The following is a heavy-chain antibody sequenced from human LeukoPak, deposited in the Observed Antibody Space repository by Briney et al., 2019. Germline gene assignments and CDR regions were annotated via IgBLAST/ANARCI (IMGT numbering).Heavy chain of an antibody. CDR1: GFTFSSYA. D-gene: IGHD3-10*01. Sequence: GGSLRLSCAASGFTFSSYAMSWVRQAPGKGLEWVSAISGSGGSTYYADSVKGRFTISRDNSKNTLYLQMNSLRAEDTAVYYCAKELTGSYYKSAYFQHWGQGTLVTVSS. CDR2: ISGSGGST. CDR3: AKELTGSYYKSAYFQH. J-gene: IGHJ1*01. V-gene: IGHV3-23*01.